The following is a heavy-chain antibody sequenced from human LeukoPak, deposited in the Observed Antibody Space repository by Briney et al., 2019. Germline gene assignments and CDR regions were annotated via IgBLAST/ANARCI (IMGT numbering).Heavy chain of an antibody. CDR3: ARGTRITIFGNWFDP. CDR2: ISSNGGST. CDR1: GFTFSSYA. V-gene: IGHV3-64*01. J-gene: IGHJ5*02. D-gene: IGHD3-3*01. Sequence: GGSLRLSCAASGFTFSSYAMHWVRQAPVKGLEYVSAISSNGGSTYYANSVKGRFTISRDNSKNTLYLQMGSLRAEDMAVYYCARGTRITIFGNWFDPWGQGTLVTVSS.